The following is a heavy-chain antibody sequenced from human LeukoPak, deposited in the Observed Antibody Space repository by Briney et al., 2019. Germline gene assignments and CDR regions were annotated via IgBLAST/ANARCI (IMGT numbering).Heavy chain of an antibody. D-gene: IGHD3-16*01. Sequence: ASVKVSCKASGGTFSSYAISWVRQAPGQGLEWMGGIIPIFGTANYAQKFQGRVTITADNSTSTAYMELSSLRSEDTAVYYCARKAGRGELDSWGQGTLVTVSS. CDR2: IIPIFGTA. CDR1: GGTFSSYA. V-gene: IGHV1-69*06. J-gene: IGHJ4*02. CDR3: ARKAGRGELDS.